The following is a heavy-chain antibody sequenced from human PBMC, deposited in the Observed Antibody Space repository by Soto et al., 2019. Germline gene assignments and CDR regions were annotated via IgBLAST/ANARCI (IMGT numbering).Heavy chain of an antibody. Sequence: EVQLVESGGGLVQPGGSLRLSCVASGFTFSSYSLDWVRQAPGKGLEWLSNISSSSGTIYYADSVKGRFTISRDNAENSLYLQMNSLRDDDTAVYYCAREDPWSANADDMDVWGQGTTVTVSS. CDR1: GFTFSSYS. CDR2: ISSSSGTI. J-gene: IGHJ6*02. V-gene: IGHV3-48*02. D-gene: IGHD3-3*01. CDR3: AREDPWSANADDMDV.